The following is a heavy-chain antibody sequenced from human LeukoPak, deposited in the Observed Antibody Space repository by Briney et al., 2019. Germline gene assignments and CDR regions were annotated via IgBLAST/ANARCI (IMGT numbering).Heavy chain of an antibody. D-gene: IGHD1-26*01. J-gene: IGHJ4*02. V-gene: IGHV3-21*01. CDR1: GFTFSSYS. CDR3: ARLASGSYPNYFDY. CDR2: ISSSSSYI. Sequence: GGSLRLSCAASGFTFSSYSMNWVRQAPGKGLEWVSSISSSSSYIYYADSVKGRFTISRDTGKNSLYLQMSSLRAEDTAVYYCARLASGSYPNYFDYWGQGLLVTVSS.